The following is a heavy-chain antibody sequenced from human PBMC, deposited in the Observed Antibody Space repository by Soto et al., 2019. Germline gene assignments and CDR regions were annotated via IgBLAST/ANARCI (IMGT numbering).Heavy chain of an antibody. Sequence: SETQSLTCSVSGVYVSSGSYYWSWIRQPPGKGLEWIGYIYYSGSTNYNPSLKSRVTISVDTSKNQFSLKLSSVTAANTAVYYCARGNYYDSSGYYPPYFQRWGQGALVT. V-gene: IGHV4-61*01. CDR3: ARGNYYDSSGYYPPYFQR. CDR2: IYYSGST. J-gene: IGHJ1*01. D-gene: IGHD3-22*01. CDR1: GVYVSSGSYY.